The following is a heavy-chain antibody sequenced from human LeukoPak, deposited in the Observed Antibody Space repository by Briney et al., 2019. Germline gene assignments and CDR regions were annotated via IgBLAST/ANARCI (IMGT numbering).Heavy chain of an antibody. Sequence: ASVKVSCKASGGTFSSYAISWVRQAPGQGLEWMGGIIPIFGTANYAQKFQGRVTITADKSTSTAYMELSSLRSKDTAVYYCARDPNQYCSGGSCYRWFDPWGQGTLVTVSS. CDR2: IIPIFGTA. CDR1: GGTFSSYA. V-gene: IGHV1-69*06. D-gene: IGHD2-15*01. CDR3: ARDPNQYCSGGSCYRWFDP. J-gene: IGHJ5*02.